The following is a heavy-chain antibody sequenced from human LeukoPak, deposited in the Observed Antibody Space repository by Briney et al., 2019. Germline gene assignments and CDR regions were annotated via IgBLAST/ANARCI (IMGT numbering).Heavy chain of an antibody. CDR2: INPNSAST. V-gene: IGHV1-8*03. CDR1: GDTFTDYD. Sequence: ASVKVSCKTSGDTFTDYDVHWVRQAPGQGLEWMGWINPNSASTNYAQRLQGRVTFTRDTSLSIAYMELRSLKSEDAAFYFCAIGDFGATNTAFDVWGQGTLVAVSS. CDR3: AIGDFGATNTAFDV. J-gene: IGHJ3*01. D-gene: IGHD4-17*01.